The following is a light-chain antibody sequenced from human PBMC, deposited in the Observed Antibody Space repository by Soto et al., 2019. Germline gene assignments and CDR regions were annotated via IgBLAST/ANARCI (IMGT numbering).Light chain of an antibody. Sequence: DIQMTQSPSTLSASVGDRVTITCRASQSISSWLAWYQQKPGKAPKLLIYDASSLESGVPSRFSGSGSGTEFPLTISSPQPDDFANYYCQQYNSSPWTFGHGTKVDIK. CDR2: DAS. CDR3: QQYNSSPWT. V-gene: IGKV1-5*01. J-gene: IGKJ1*01. CDR1: QSISSW.